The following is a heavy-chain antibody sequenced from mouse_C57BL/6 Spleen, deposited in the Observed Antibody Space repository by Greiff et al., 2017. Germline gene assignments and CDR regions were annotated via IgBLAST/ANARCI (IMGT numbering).Heavy chain of an antibody. CDR3: ARGGYDSWFAD. CDR2: IYPSDSET. Sequence: QVQLQQPGAELVRPGSSVKLSCKASGYTFTSYWMDWVKQRPGQGLEWIGNIYPSDSETHYNQKFKDKATLTVDKSSSTAYMQLSSLTSVDSAVYYCARGGYDSWFADWGQGTLVTVSA. V-gene: IGHV1-61*01. D-gene: IGHD2-14*01. CDR1: GYTFTSYW. J-gene: IGHJ3*01.